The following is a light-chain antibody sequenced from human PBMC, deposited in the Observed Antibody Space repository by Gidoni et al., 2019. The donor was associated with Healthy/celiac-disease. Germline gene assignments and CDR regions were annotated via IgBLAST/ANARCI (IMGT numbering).Light chain of an antibody. CDR3: LQHNSSPRT. CDR1: QGIRNG. Sequence: DIEMTQSPSSLSASVGDRVTITCRASQGIRNGLGWFQPKPGKAPKRLIYAASSLESGVPSRFAGSGSGTEFTLTISSLQPEDFASYYCLQHNSSPRTFGHXTKVEIK. V-gene: IGKV1-17*01. CDR2: AAS. J-gene: IGKJ1*01.